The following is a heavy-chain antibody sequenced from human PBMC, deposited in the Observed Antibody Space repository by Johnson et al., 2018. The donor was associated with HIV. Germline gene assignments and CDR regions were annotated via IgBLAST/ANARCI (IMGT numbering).Heavy chain of an antibody. V-gene: IGHV3-30*04. Sequence: QVLLVESGGGVVQPGRSLRLACAASGFTFSSYPMHWVRQAPGKGLEWVAVITYDGNNKYSADSVQGRFPISRDNSRNRLYIQMNSLRVEDTGVYYCARGVKQQLNVVDAFDIWGQGTKVTVSS. CDR1: GFTFSSYP. D-gene: IGHD6-13*01. CDR3: ARGVKQQLNVVDAFDI. J-gene: IGHJ3*02. CDR2: ITYDGNNK.